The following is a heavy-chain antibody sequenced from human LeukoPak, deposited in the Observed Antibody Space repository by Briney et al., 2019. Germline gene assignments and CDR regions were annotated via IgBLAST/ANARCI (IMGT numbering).Heavy chain of an antibody. D-gene: IGHD6-19*01. CDR2: IYSGGST. CDR1: GFTVSSNY. V-gene: IGHV3-53*01. J-gene: IGHJ3*02. Sequence: GGSLRLSCAASGFTVSSNYMSWVRQAPGKGLEWVSVIYSGGSTYYADSVKGRFTISRDNSKNTLYLQMNSLRAEDTAVYYCAKTVDSSGWYAFDAFDIWGQGTMVTVSS. CDR3: AKTVDSSGWYAFDAFDI.